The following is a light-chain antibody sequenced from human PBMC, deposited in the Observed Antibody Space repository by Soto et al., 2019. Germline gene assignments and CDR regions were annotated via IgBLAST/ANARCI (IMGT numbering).Light chain of an antibody. CDR3: QVWDSGSAHVL. CDR2: SDT. CDR1: NIGSKG. V-gene: IGLV3-21*01. Sequence: SYELTQPPSVPVAPGETARISCGGNNIGSKGVHWYQQKPGQAPVLVIYSDTDLPPVIPGRFSGSNSANMATLTISRVEAGDEADYYCQVWDSGSAHVLFGGGTKLTVL. J-gene: IGLJ2*01.